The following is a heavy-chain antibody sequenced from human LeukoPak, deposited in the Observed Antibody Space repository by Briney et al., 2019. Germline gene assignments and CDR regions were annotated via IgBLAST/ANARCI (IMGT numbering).Heavy chain of an antibody. CDR2: IVVGSGDT. CDR3: GADSMPRGVFSYAFDI. D-gene: IGHD3-10*01. J-gene: IGHJ3*02. Sequence: SVKVSCKASGFTFTSSAVQWVRQARGQRLEWMGWIVVGSGDTNSAQKFQERVTITRDMSTRTAYMELSSLRSEDTAVYYCGADSMPRGVFSYAFDIWGQGTMVTVSS. CDR1: GFTFTSSA. V-gene: IGHV1-58*01.